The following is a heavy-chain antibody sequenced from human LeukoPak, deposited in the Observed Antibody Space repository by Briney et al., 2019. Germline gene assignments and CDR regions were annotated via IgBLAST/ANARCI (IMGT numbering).Heavy chain of an antibody. Sequence: ASVKVSCKASGYTFTSYDINWVRQATGQGLEWMGWMNPNSGNTGYAQKFQGRVTMTRNTSISTAYMELSSLRSEDTAVYYCAIRLNCSGGSCYSGIDYWGQGTLVTVS. CDR3: AIRLNCSGGSCYSGIDY. CDR2: MNPNSGNT. CDR1: GYTFTSYD. D-gene: IGHD2-15*01. V-gene: IGHV1-8*01. J-gene: IGHJ4*02.